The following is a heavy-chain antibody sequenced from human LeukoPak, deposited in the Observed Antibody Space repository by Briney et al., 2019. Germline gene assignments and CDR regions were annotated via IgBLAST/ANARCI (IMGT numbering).Heavy chain of an antibody. Sequence: GGSLRLSCAASGFTFSSYSMNWVRQAPGTGLEWVSSISSSGSNIYYADSVKGRFTISRDNAKNSLYLQMNSLRAEDTAVYYCARDSYYYDSSGPQVWGQGTLVTVSS. CDR1: GFTFSSYS. D-gene: IGHD3-22*01. CDR3: ARDSYYYDSSGPQV. J-gene: IGHJ4*02. V-gene: IGHV3-21*01. CDR2: ISSSGSNI.